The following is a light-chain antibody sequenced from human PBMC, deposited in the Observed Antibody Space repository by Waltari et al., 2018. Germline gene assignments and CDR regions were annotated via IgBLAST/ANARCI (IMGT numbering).Light chain of an antibody. CDR3: NSYTSSTNVV. CDR1: SGDVGAHNY. Sequence: QSVLTQSASVSGSPGQSITISCTGTSGDVGAHNYVSWYHQHPGKAPQLIIYDVSKRPSGVSNRISASKSGNTASLTISGLQAEDEAHYYCNSYTSSTNVVFGGGTKLTVL. V-gene: IGLV2-14*03. J-gene: IGLJ2*01. CDR2: DVS.